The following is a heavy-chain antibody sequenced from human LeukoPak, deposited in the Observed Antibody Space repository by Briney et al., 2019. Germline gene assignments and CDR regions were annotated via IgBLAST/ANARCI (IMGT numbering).Heavy chain of an antibody. Sequence: GASVKVSCKASGYTFTSYGISWVRQAPGQGHEWMGWISAYNGNTNYAQKLQGRVTMTTDTSTSTAYMELRSLRSGDTAVYYCARRIAYCSGGSCYSAPYYYYYMDVWGKGTTVTVSS. CDR1: GYTFTSYG. D-gene: IGHD2-15*01. J-gene: IGHJ6*03. CDR3: ARRIAYCSGGSCYSAPYYYYYMDV. V-gene: IGHV1-18*01. CDR2: ISAYNGNT.